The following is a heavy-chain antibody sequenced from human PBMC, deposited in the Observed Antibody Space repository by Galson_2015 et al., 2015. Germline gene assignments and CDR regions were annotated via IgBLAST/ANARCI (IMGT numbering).Heavy chain of an antibody. Sequence: QSGAEVKKPGESLTISCKGSGYSFTSYWIGWVRQMPGKGLEWMGIIYPGDSDTRYSPSFQGQVTISADKSISTAYLQWSSLKASDTAMYYCARQALVYYDSSGYPVQGAFDIWGQGTMVTVSS. CDR3: ARQALVYYDSSGYPVQGAFDI. J-gene: IGHJ3*02. CDR2: IYPGDSDT. CDR1: GYSFTSYW. V-gene: IGHV5-51*01. D-gene: IGHD3-22*01.